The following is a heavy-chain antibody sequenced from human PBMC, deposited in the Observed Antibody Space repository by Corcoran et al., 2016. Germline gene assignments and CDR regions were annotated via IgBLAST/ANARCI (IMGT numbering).Heavy chain of an antibody. CDR1: GGTFSSYA. J-gene: IGHJ6*02. CDR3: ARVSRSARRMDV. V-gene: IGHV1-69*01. Sequence: QVQLVQSGAEVKKPGSSVKVSCKASGGTFSSYAISWVRQAPGQGLEWMGGIIPIFGTANYAQKFQGRVTITADESASTAYMELSRLRSDDTAVYYCARVSRSARRMDVWGQGTTVTVSS. CDR2: IIPIFGTA.